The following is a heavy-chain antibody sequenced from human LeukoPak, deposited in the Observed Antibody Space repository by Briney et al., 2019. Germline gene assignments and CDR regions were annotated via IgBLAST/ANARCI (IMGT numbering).Heavy chain of an antibody. CDR1: GDSVSSNSAA. CDR3: ARERRGYSGKRIFSVVGESPFDP. V-gene: IGHV6-1*01. J-gene: IGHJ5*02. CDR2: TYYRSKWYN. Sequence: SQTLSLTCAISGDSVSSNSAAWNWIRQSPSRGLEWLGRTYYRSKWYNDYAVSVKSRITINPDTSKNQFSLQLNSVTPEDTAVYYCARERRGYSGKRIFSVVGESPFDPWGQGTLVTVSS. D-gene: IGHD5-12*01.